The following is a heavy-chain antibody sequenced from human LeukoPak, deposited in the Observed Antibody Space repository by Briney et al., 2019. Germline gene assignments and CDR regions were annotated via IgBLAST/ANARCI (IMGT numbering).Heavy chain of an antibody. D-gene: IGHD6-13*01. J-gene: IGHJ4*02. CDR1: GFTFSSYW. Sequence: GGSLRLSCAASGFTFSSYWMHWVRQAPGKGLVWVSRINSDGTSTSYADSVKGRFTISRDNAKNTLSLQMNSLRAENTAMYYCASGSPGYSSSWSNYWGQGTLVTVSS. CDR3: ASGSPGYSSSWSNY. V-gene: IGHV3-74*01. CDR2: INSDGTST.